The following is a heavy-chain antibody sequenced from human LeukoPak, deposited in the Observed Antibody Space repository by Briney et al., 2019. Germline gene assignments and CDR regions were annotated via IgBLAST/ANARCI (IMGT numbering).Heavy chain of an antibody. Sequence: GASVKVSCKASGYTFTTYPMNWVRQAPGQGLEWLGWINPNSGVTNNPQKFQGWVTMTRDTSISTAYMELRRLRSDDTAFYYCARGRYSNSPWSSYSFDSWGQGTLVTVSS. CDR1: GYTFTTYP. D-gene: IGHD6-13*01. V-gene: IGHV1-2*04. J-gene: IGHJ4*02. CDR2: INPNSGVT. CDR3: ARGRYSNSPWSSYSFDS.